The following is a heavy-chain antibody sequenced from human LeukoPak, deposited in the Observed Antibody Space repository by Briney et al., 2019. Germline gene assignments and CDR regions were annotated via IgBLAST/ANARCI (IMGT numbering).Heavy chain of an antibody. Sequence: PGGSLRLSCAASGFTFSSYSMNWVRQAPGKGLEWVSYISSGSGSSIYYADSVKGRFSISRDNAKNSLYLQMNSLRDEDTAVYHCAREDDDWGPNTFDVWGQGTVVTVSS. V-gene: IGHV3-48*02. J-gene: IGHJ3*01. CDR3: AREDDDWGPNTFDV. D-gene: IGHD7-27*01. CDR2: ISSGSGSSI. CDR1: GFTFSSYS.